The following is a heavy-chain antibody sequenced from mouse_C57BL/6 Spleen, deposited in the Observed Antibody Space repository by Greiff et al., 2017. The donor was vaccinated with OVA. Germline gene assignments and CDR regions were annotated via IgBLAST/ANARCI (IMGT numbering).Heavy chain of an antibody. V-gene: IGHV3-1*01. CDR2: ISYSGST. CDR3: ARAPYYYGSSYIYAMDY. CDR1: GYSITSGYD. D-gene: IGHD1-1*01. Sequence: VQLKQSGPGMVKPSQSLSLTCTVTGYSITSGYDWHWIRHFPGNKLEWMGYISYSGSTNYNPSLKSRISITHDTSKNHFFLKLNSVTTEDTATYYCARAPYYYGSSYIYAMDYWGQGTSVTVSS. J-gene: IGHJ4*01.